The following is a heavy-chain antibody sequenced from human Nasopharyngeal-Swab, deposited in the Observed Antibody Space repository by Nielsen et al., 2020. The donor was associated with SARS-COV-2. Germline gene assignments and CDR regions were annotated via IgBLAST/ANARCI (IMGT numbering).Heavy chain of an antibody. Sequence: ASVKVSCKASGYTFTSYAMHWVRQAPGQRLEWMGWINAGNGNTKYSQKFQGRVTITRDTSASTAYMELSSLRSEDTAVYYCARGYNWNDVNWFDPWGQGTLVTVSS. CDR1: GYTFTSYA. D-gene: IGHD1-20*01. J-gene: IGHJ5*02. CDR2: INAGNGNT. V-gene: IGHV1-3*01. CDR3: ARGYNWNDVNWFDP.